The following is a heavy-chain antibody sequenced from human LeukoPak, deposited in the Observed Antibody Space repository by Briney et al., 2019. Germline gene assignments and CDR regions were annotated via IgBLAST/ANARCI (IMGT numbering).Heavy chain of an antibody. Sequence: PGGSLRLSCAASGFTFDDYAMHLVRQAPGKGLEWVSGISWNSGSIGYADSVKGRFTISRDNAKNSLYLQMNSLRAEDTALYYCAKDNSDYYDSSGYYVNWGQGTLVTVSS. CDR3: AKDNSDYYDSSGYYVN. J-gene: IGHJ4*02. CDR1: GFTFDDYA. V-gene: IGHV3-9*01. CDR2: ISWNSGSI. D-gene: IGHD3-22*01.